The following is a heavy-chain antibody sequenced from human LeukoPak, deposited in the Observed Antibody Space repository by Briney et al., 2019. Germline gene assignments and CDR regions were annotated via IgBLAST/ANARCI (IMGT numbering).Heavy chain of an antibody. CDR1: GYTFIGYY. Sequence: ASVKVSCKASGYTFIGYYIHWVRQAPGQGLEWMGWINPDSGGTNYAQKFQGRVTVTRDTSISTAHMELSRLRSDDTAVYYCARDLGGVAVAAHFDYWGQGTLVTVSS. V-gene: IGHV1-2*02. CDR3: ARDLGGVAVAAHFDY. CDR2: INPDSGGT. J-gene: IGHJ4*02. D-gene: IGHD6-19*01.